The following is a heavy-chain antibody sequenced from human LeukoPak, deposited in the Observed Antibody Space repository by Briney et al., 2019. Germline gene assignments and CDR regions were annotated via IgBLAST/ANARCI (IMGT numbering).Heavy chain of an antibody. CDR1: GFTISDHY. V-gene: IGHV3-11*01. Sequence: GGSLRLSCAASGFTISDHYISWIRQAPGKGLEWVSYISSSSSTIYYADSVKGRFTISRDNAKNSLYLQMNSLRAEDTALYYCAKDRHTHYYGMDVWGQGTTVTVSS. CDR2: ISSSSSTI. CDR3: AKDRHTHYYGMDV. J-gene: IGHJ6*02.